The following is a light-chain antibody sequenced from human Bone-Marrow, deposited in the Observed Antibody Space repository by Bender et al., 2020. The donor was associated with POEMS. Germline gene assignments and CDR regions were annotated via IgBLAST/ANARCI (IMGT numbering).Light chain of an antibody. Sequence: QSALTQPASVSGSPGQSITISCTGTNSDIRTYTFFSWYQQHPGEAPKLMIYDVSKRPSGISSRFSGSKSGNTASLTISGLQAEDEADYYCSSFTGSNTYLFGTGTKVTVL. CDR3: SSFTGSNTYL. J-gene: IGLJ1*01. V-gene: IGLV2-14*03. CDR2: DVS. CDR1: NSDIRTYTF.